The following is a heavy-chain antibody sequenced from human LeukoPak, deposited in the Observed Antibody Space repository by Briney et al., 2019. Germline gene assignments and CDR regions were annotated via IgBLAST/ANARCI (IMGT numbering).Heavy chain of an antibody. CDR2: ISGSGGST. CDR1: GFTFSSYA. J-gene: IGHJ6*03. D-gene: IGHD5-18*01. Sequence: GGSLRLSCAASGFTFSSYAMSWVRQAPGKGLEWVSAISGSGGSTYYADSVKGRFTISRDNSKNTLYLQMNSLRAEDTAVYYCAKGRRGYSYGYPYYYDYYMDVWGKGTTVTVSS. CDR3: AKGRRGYSYGYPYYYDYYMDV. V-gene: IGHV3-23*01.